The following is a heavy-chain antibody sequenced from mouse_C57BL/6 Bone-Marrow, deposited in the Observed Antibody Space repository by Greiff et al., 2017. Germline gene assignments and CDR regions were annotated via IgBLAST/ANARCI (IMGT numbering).Heavy chain of an antibody. CDR2: INPSNGGT. CDR1: GYTFTSYW. V-gene: IGHV1-53*01. D-gene: IGHD4-1*01. J-gene: IGHJ1*03. Sequence: QVQLQQPGTELVKPGASVKLSCKASGYTFTSYWMHWVKQRPGQGLEWIGNINPSNGGTNYNEKFKSKATLTVDKSSSTAYMQLSSLTSEDSAVYYCARTRSTTFAGTFLWYFDVWGTGTTVTVSS. CDR3: ARTRSTTFAGTFLWYFDV.